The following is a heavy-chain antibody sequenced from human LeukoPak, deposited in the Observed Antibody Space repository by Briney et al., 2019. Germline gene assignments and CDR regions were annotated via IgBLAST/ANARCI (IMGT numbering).Heavy chain of an antibody. Sequence: GASVKVSCKASGYTFTSYYMHWVRQAPGQGLEWMGIINPSGGSTSYAQKFQGRVTMTRDMSTSTAYMELRSLRSDDTAVYYCARDPAYCGGDCYSDAFDIWGQGTMVTVSS. CDR2: INPSGGST. J-gene: IGHJ3*02. CDR1: GYTFTSYY. CDR3: ARDPAYCGGDCYSDAFDI. D-gene: IGHD2-21*02. V-gene: IGHV1-46*01.